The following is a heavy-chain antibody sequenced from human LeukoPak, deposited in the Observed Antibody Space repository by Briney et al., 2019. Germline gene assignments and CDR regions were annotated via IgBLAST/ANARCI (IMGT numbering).Heavy chain of an antibody. V-gene: IGHV1-2*02. CDR1: SYTFYY. CDR2: ISPNSGGT. CDR3: AELGITMIGGV. Sequence: ASVKVSCKASSYTFYYMHWVRQAPGQGLEWMGWISPNSGGTNYAQKFQGRVTLTRDTSISTVYMELSSLRSEDTAVYYCAELGITMIGGVWGKGTTVTISS. D-gene: IGHD3-10*02. J-gene: IGHJ6*04.